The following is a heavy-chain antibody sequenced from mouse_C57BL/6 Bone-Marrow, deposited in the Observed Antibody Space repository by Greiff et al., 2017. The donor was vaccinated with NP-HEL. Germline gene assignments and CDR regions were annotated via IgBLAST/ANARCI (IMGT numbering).Heavy chain of an antibody. J-gene: IGHJ2*01. D-gene: IGHD1-1*01. Sequence: QVQLQQSGPELVKPGASVKISCKASGYSFTSYYIHWVKQRPGQGLEWIGWIYPGSGNTKYNEKFKGKATLTADTSSSTAYMQLSSLTSEDSAVYYGARGDYYGGSCFDYWGQGTTLTVSS. V-gene: IGHV1-66*01. CDR1: GYSFTSYY. CDR2: IYPGSGNT. CDR3: ARGDYYGGSCFDY.